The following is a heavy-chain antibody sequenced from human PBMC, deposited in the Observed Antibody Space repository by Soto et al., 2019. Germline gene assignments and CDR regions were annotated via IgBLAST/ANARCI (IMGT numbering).Heavy chain of an antibody. D-gene: IGHD6-13*01. V-gene: IGHV1-69*13. CDR2: IIPIFGTA. CDR3: AFIATAGIDP. Sequence: GASVKVSCKASGGTFSSYAISWVRQAPGQGLEWMGGIIPIFGTANYAQKFQGRVTITADESTSTAYMELSSLRSEDTAVYYCAFIATAGIDPWGQGTLVTVSS. CDR1: GGTFSSYA. J-gene: IGHJ5*02.